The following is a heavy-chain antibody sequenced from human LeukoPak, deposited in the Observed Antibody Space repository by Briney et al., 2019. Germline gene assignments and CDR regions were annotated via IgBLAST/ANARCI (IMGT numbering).Heavy chain of an antibody. V-gene: IGHV1-69*13. CDR3: ARDSRTYYYGSGSYYKVGRLDF. Sequence: SVKVSCKSSGESFSSYQITWVRQAPGQGLEWMGGFIPIFDTSTYAQKFKGRLTMTADESTSTAYMELSSLTSADTAVYFCARDSRTYYYGSGSYYKVGRLDFWGQGALVTVSS. CDR2: FIPIFDTS. D-gene: IGHD3-10*01. CDR1: GESFSSYQ. J-gene: IGHJ4*02.